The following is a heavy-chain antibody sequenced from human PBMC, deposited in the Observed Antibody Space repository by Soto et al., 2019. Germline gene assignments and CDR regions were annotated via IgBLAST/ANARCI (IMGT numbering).Heavy chain of an antibody. Sequence: GASVKVCCKASGYTFTGYYMHWVRQAPGQGLEWMGWINPNSGGTNYAQKFQGRVTMTRDTSISTAYMELSRLRSDDTAVYYCARAIYDTPGFDYWGQGTLVTVSS. D-gene: IGHD3-9*01. V-gene: IGHV1-2*02. CDR2: INPNSGGT. J-gene: IGHJ4*02. CDR3: ARAIYDTPGFDY. CDR1: GYTFTGYY.